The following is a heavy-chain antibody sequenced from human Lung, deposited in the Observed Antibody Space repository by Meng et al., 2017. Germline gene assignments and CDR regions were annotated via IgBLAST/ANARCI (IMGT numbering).Heavy chain of an antibody. J-gene: IGHJ4*02. CDR3: ARGRVVVAATPSDY. CDR1: GFTFSSYS. Sequence: EVQLVESGGGLVKPGGSLRRSCAASGFTFSSYSMNWVRRAPGKGLEWVSSISSSSAYADSVKGRFTISRDNAKNSLYLQMNSLRAEDTAVYYCARGRVVVAATPSDYWGQGTLVTVSS. V-gene: IGHV3-21*01. D-gene: IGHD2-15*01. CDR2: ISSSSA.